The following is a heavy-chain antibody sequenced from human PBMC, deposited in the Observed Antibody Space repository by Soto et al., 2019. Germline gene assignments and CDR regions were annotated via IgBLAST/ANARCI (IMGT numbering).Heavy chain of an antibody. CDR3: AKVAVAFRNWFDP. Sequence: GGSLRLSCAASGFTFHQYSMTWVRQAPGKGLEWVSAISGSGGSTYYADSVKGRFTISRDNSKNTLYLQMNSLRAEDTAVYYCAKVAVAFRNWFDPWGQGTLVTVSS. D-gene: IGHD6-19*01. V-gene: IGHV3-23*01. J-gene: IGHJ5*02. CDR1: GFTFHQYS. CDR2: ISGSGGST.